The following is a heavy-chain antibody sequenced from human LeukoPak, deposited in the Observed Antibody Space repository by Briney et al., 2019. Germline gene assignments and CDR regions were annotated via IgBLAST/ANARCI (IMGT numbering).Heavy chain of an antibody. J-gene: IGHJ4*02. CDR2: ISGNGGDA. CDR3: AKPPSGNYYPFDY. Sequence: GGSLRLSCAASGFTFSSYAMTWVRHAPGKGRQWVSAISGNGGDAYYTDSVKGRFTISRDNSKNTLYLQMNSLRAEDTAVYYCAKPPSGNYYPFDYWGQGTLVTVSS. V-gene: IGHV3-23*01. D-gene: IGHD3-10*01. CDR1: GFTFSSYA.